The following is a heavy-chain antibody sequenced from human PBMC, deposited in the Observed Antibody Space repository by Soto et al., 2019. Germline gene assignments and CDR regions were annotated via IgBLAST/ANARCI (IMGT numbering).Heavy chain of an antibody. D-gene: IGHD2-2*01. J-gene: IGHJ4*02. Sequence: ASVKVSCKASGYTFTSYGISWVRQAPGQGLEWMGWISAYNGNTNYAQKLQGRVTMTIDTSTSTAYMELRSLRSDDTAVYYCARDAPFIVVVPAAPFDYWGQGTLVTVSS. CDR2: ISAYNGNT. V-gene: IGHV1-18*01. CDR1: GYTFTSYG. CDR3: ARDAPFIVVVPAAPFDY.